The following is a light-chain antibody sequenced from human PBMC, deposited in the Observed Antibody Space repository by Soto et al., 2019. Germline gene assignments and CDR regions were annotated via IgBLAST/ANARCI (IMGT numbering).Light chain of an antibody. Sequence: QSVLTQPPSVSAAPGQTVTISCSGSSANIGSNYVSWYQHLPGTAPKLVIYDSDRRPSEIPDRFSGSKSGTSATLDITGLQTGDEADYYCGACDDSLSVVLFGGGTKLTVL. CDR2: DSD. V-gene: IGLV1-51*01. CDR1: SANIGSNY. CDR3: GACDDSLSVVL. J-gene: IGLJ2*01.